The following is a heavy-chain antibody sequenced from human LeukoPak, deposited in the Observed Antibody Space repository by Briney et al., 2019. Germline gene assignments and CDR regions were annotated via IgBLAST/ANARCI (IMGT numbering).Heavy chain of an antibody. V-gene: IGHV3-48*02. CDR2: ISGSSTTI. D-gene: IGHD1-20*01. J-gene: IGHJ4*02. Sequence: GGSLRLSCAASGFTFSSYSMNWVRQAPGKGLEWVSYISGSSTTIYYADSVKGRFTISRDNARNSLYLQMDSLRDEDTAVYYCARSQYNWNYVGYWGQGTLVTVSS. CDR1: GFTFSSYS. CDR3: ARSQYNWNYVGY.